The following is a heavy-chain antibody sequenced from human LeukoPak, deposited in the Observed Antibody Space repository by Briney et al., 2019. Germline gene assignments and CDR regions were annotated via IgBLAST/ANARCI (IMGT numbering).Heavy chain of an antibody. D-gene: IGHD5-18*01. J-gene: IGHJ6*02. CDR2: ISSSSSTI. CDR3: ASASVDSYGPESYYYYGMDV. CDR1: GFTFSSYS. Sequence: PGGSLRLSCAASGFTFSSYSMNWVRQAPGKGLEWVSYISSSSSTIYYADSVKGRFTISRDNAKNSLYLQMNSLRAEDTAVYYCASASVDSYGPESYYYYGMDVWGQGTTVTVSS. V-gene: IGHV3-48*04.